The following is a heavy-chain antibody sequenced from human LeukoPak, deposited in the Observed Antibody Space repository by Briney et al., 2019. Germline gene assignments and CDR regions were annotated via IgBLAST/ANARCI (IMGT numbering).Heavy chain of an antibody. Sequence: SSETLTLTCAVCVGSISIYYWSWLRQPREEALEWISYNSYSGNTKYSPSLKGRVTISVDKSKNHSSLPLTHLTAADTAVYFRARILIGTSMNPISNAFDIWGQGTMVTASS. CDR1: VGSISIYY. CDR2: NSYSGNT. D-gene: IGHD2/OR15-2a*01. V-gene: IGHV4-59*12. J-gene: IGHJ3*02. CDR3: ARILIGTSMNPISNAFDI.